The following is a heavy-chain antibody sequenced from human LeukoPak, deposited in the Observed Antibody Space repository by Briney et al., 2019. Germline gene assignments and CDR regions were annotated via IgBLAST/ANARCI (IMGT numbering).Heavy chain of an antibody. CDR3: AKGGHYDSSGYSPFDY. Sequence: PGGSLRLSCAASGXTFGSYAMSWVRQAPGKGLEWVSGISGSGHTTYHADSVRGRFTISRDNSKNTLYLQMNSLRVDDSAVYYCAKGGHYDSSGYSPFDYWGQGTLVTVSS. J-gene: IGHJ4*02. V-gene: IGHV3-23*01. CDR2: ISGSGHTT. CDR1: GXTFGSYA. D-gene: IGHD3-22*01.